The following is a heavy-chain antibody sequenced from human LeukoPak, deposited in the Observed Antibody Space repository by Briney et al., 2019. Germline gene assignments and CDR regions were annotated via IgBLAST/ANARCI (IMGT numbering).Heavy chain of an antibody. Sequence: SETLSLTCTVSGASISGYYWNWIRQPPGKGLEWIGYMYYSGSTNYNPSLKSRVTMSGDTSKHELSLMLSSVTAADTAVYYARMNGDYGFRNYFYYGLDVWGQGTTVTVSS. D-gene: IGHD4-17*01. CDR1: GASISGYY. V-gene: IGHV4-59*08. CDR2: MYYSGST. J-gene: IGHJ6*02. CDR3: RMNGDYGFRNYFYYGLDV.